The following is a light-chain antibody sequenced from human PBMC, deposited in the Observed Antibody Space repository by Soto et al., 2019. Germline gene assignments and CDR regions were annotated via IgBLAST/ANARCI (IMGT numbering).Light chain of an antibody. CDR2: GAS. CDR3: QQYKTWAWT. CDR1: QSVSSK. J-gene: IGKJ1*01. Sequence: EIVMTQSPATLSVSPGERATLSCRASQSVSSKLAWYQQKPGQAPRLLIYGASTRAPGIPARFSGSGAGTELTLTISSLQSEDFAVYYRQQYKTWAWTFGQGTKVDI. V-gene: IGKV3-15*01.